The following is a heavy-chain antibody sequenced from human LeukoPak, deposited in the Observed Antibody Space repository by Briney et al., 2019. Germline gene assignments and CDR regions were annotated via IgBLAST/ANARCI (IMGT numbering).Heavy chain of an antibody. CDR2: SNPGDGST. J-gene: IGHJ4*02. CDR3: ASPAGYSKNFDY. V-gene: IGHV1-46*01. Sequence: GASVKLSFKASGYTFTNYYIHWVRQAPGQGLEWMGISNPGDGSTTYAQKFQARVTMTRDTSTSTVYMDLSSLKSEDTAVYYCASPAGYSKNFDYWGQGTLDTVSS. CDR1: GYTFTNYY. D-gene: IGHD6-13*01.